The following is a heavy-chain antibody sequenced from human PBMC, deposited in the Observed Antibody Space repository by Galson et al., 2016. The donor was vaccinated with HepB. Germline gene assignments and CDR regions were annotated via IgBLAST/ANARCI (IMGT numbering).Heavy chain of an antibody. J-gene: IGHJ5*02. CDR2: IDGSGSWQ. D-gene: IGHD3-10*01. CDR3: ARGQGGFEGFVH. Sequence: SLRLSCAGSGFRFSDYRMNWFRRAPGKGLEWISSIDGSGSWQHSEESLKGRFTISSDNGENTLFLQMNSLTPQDTAVYYCARGQGGFEGFVHWGQGTLVTVS. CDR1: GFRFSDYR. V-gene: IGHV3-21*01.